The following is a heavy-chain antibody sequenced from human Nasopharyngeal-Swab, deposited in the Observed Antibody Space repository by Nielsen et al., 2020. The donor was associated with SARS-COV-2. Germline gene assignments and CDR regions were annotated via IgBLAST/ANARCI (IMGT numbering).Heavy chain of an antibody. CDR1: GFTFSAYG. CDR3: AREWLGGGRSFDY. Sequence: GESLKISCAASGFTFSAYGMNWVRQAPGKGLEWVSSISISSRYIYYADSLKGRFTISRDNAKNSLYLQMNSLRADDTAVYYCAREWLGGGRSFDYWGQGTLVTVSS. V-gene: IGHV3-21*06. CDR2: ISISSRYI. D-gene: IGHD1-26*01. J-gene: IGHJ4*02.